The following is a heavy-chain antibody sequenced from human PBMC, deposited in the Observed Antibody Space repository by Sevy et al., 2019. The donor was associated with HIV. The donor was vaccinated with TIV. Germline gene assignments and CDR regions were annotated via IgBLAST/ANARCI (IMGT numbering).Heavy chain of an antibody. Sequence: ETLSLTCTVSGGSISSYYWSWIRQPPGKGLEWIGYIYYSGSTNYNPSLKSRVTISVDTSKNQFSLKLSSVTAVDTAMYYCARSETYYDFWSGYYKVSYFDYWGQGTLVTVSS. CDR3: ARSETYYDFWSGYYKVSYFDY. CDR1: GGSISSYY. V-gene: IGHV4-59*01. CDR2: IYYSGST. D-gene: IGHD3-3*01. J-gene: IGHJ4*02.